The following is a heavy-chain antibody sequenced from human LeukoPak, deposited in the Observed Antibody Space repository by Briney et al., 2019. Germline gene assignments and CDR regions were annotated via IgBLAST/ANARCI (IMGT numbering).Heavy chain of an antibody. CDR2: IYYSVST. V-gene: IGHV4-4*07. CDR3: ARVPTVTFFDY. Sequence: SETLSLTCTVSGGSISSYYWSWIRQPAGKGLEWIGSIYYSVSTYYNPSLKSRVTISVDTSKNQFSLKLSSVTAADTAVYYCARVPTVTFFDYWGQGTLVTVSS. D-gene: IGHD4-17*01. CDR1: GGSISSYY. J-gene: IGHJ4*02.